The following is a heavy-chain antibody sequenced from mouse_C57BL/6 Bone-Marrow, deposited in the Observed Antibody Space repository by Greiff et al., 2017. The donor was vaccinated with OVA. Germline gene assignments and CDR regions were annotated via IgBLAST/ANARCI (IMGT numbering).Heavy chain of an antibody. CDR2: IYPGDGDT. J-gene: IGHJ3*01. D-gene: IGHD2-12*01. V-gene: IGHV1-82*01. Sequence: QVLLQQSGPELVKPGASVKISCKASGYAFSSSWMNWVKQRPGKGLEWIGRIYPGDGDTNYNGKFKGKATLTADKSSSTAYMQLSSLTSEDSAVYFCARWAYDAYWGQGTLVTVSA. CDR1: GYAFSSSW. CDR3: ARWAYDAY.